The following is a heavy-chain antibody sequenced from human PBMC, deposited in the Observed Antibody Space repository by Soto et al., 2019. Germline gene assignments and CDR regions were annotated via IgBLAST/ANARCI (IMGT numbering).Heavy chain of an antibody. D-gene: IGHD5-12*01. CDR3: ARFTYKSGFNWLDP. V-gene: IGHV4-59*03. CDR1: GASINSDY. J-gene: IGHJ5*02. CDR2: IYHMGGT. Sequence: SETLSLTCTVSGASINSDYWSWIRQSPGKGLEWIGYIYHMGGTDYNPSLKSRVTISIDKSKNQFSLNLRSVTAADTAVYFCARFTYKSGFNWLDPWGQGTQVTVSS.